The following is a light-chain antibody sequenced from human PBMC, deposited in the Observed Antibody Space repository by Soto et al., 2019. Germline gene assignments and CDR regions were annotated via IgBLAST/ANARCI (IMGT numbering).Light chain of an antibody. J-gene: IGLJ2*01. CDR1: SSNIGAGYD. V-gene: IGLV1-40*01. Sequence: QSVLTQPPSVSGAPGQRVTISCTGSSSNIGAGYDVHWYQQLPGTAPKLLIYGDTNRPSGVPDRFSGSKSATSASLVITGLRAEDEADYYCQSYDTALNVYVVFGGGTKVTVL. CDR3: QSYDTALNVYVV. CDR2: GDT.